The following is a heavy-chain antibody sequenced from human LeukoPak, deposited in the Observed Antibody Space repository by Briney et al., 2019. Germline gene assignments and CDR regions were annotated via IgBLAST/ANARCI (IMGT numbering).Heavy chain of an antibody. CDR3: AKDPNGDYIGAFDI. D-gene: IGHD4-17*01. CDR2: ISGSGVST. V-gene: IGHV3-23*01. J-gene: IGHJ3*02. Sequence: GGSLRLSCAASGFTFSIYAMSWVRQTPGKGLEWVSLISGSGVSTYYADSVKGRFTISRDNSKNTLYLQMNNLRAEDTAVYYCAKDPNGDYIGAFDIWGQGTMVTVSS. CDR1: GFTFSIYA.